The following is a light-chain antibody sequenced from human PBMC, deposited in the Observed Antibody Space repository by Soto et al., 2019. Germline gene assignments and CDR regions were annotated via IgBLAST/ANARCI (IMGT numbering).Light chain of an antibody. J-gene: IGKJ2*01. CDR3: QQYVTSPPGYT. V-gene: IGKV3-20*01. CDR1: QTISNTY. CDR2: GTS. Sequence: EIVLAQSPGTLSLSPGERATLSCRTSQTISNTYLAWYQHKPGQAPRLLIYGTSNRATGIPDRCSGSGSGTDFSLTIGRVEPEDFAVYYCQQYVTSPPGYTFGPGTRLETK.